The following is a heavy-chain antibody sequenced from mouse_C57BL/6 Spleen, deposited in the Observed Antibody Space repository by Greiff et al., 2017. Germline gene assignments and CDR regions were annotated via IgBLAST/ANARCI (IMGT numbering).Heavy chain of an antibody. CDR1: GYSFTGYY. Sequence: VHVKQSGPELVKPGASVKISCKASGYSFTGYYMNWVKQSPEQSLEWIGEINPSTGGTTYNQKFKAKATLTVDKSSSTACMQLKSLTAEDSAVYYCARGELFDYWGQGTTLTVSS. V-gene: IGHV1-42*01. J-gene: IGHJ2*01. CDR2: INPSTGGT. CDR3: ARGELFDY.